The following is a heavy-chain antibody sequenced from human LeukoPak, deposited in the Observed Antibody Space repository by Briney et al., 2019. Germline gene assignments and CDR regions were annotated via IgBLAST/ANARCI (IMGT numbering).Heavy chain of an antibody. CDR2: ISAYNGNT. J-gene: IGHJ4*02. CDR1: GYTFTSYG. CDR3: ARDLHYGDYEDY. Sequence: ASVKVSCKASGYTFTSYGISWVRQAPGQGLEWMGWISAYNGNTNYAQKLQGRVTMTTDTSTSTAYMELRSLRSGDTAVYYCARDLHYGDYEDYWGQGTLVTVSS. V-gene: IGHV1-18*01. D-gene: IGHD4-17*01.